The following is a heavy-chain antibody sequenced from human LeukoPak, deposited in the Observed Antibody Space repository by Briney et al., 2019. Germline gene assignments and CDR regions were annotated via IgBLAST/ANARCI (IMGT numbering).Heavy chain of an antibody. CDR1: GGSISSSSYY. Sequence: SETLSLTCIVSGGSISSSSYYWGWIRQPPGKGLEWIGSIYYSGSTYYNPSLKSRVTISVDTSKNQFSLKLSSVTAADTAVYYCARRGNYYEVGYWGQGTLVTVSS. CDR2: IYYSGST. V-gene: IGHV4-39*01. J-gene: IGHJ4*02. CDR3: ARRGNYYEVGY. D-gene: IGHD3-22*01.